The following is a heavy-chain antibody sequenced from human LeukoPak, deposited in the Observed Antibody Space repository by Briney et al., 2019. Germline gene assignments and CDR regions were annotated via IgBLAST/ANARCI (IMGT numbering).Heavy chain of an antibody. CDR3: ARLSTQLRFLEWLLSIDY. CDR1: GGSLSSSSYY. Sequence: SETLSLTCTVSGGSLSSSSYYWGWVRQPPGKGLEWIGSIYYSGSTYYNPSLKSRVTISVDTSKNQFSLKLSSVTAADTAVYYCARLSTQLRFLEWLLSIDYWGQGTLVTVSS. CDR2: IYYSGST. J-gene: IGHJ4*02. D-gene: IGHD3-3*01. V-gene: IGHV4-39*01.